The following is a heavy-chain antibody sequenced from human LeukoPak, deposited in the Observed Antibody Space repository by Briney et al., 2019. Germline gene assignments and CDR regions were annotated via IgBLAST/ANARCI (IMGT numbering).Heavy chain of an antibody. V-gene: IGHV1-18*01. CDR1: GYTFTSYG. CDR3: AREEIGGNYGY. Sequence: ASVKVSCKASGYTFTSYGISWVRQAPGQGLEWMGWISAYNGNTNYAQKFQGRVTMTRDTSISTAYMELSRLRSDDTAVYYCAREEIGGNYGYWGQGTLVTVSS. J-gene: IGHJ4*02. CDR2: ISAYNGNT. D-gene: IGHD4-11*01.